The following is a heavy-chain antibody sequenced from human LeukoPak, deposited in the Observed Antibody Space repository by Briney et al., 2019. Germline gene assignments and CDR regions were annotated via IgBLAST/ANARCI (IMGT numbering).Heavy chain of an antibody. CDR1: GFTVGSNY. CDR2: IYSDGTT. J-gene: IGHJ3*02. CDR3: AKEDRDIVVVPAAIEERGAFDI. D-gene: IGHD2-2*01. Sequence: GGSLRLSCAASGFTVGSNYMSWVRQAPGKGLEWVSVIYSDGTTYYTDSVKGRFTISRDNSKNTLCLQMNSLRAEDTAVYYCAKEDRDIVVVPAAIEERGAFDIWGQGTMVTVSS. V-gene: IGHV3-53*01.